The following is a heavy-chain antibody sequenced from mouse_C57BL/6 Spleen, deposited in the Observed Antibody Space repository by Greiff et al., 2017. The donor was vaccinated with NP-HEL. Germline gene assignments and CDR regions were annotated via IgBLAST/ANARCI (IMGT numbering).Heavy chain of an antibody. CDR2: IRSKSNNYAT. CDR1: GFSFNTYA. Sequence: EVKLVESGGGLVQPKGSLKLSCAASGFSFNTYAMNWVRQAPGKGLEWVARIRSKSNNYATYYADSVKDRFTISRDDSESMLYLQMNNLKTEDTAMYYCVRHGSSYFDYWGQGTTLTVSS. CDR3: VRHGSSYFDY. V-gene: IGHV10-1*01. J-gene: IGHJ2*01. D-gene: IGHD1-1*01.